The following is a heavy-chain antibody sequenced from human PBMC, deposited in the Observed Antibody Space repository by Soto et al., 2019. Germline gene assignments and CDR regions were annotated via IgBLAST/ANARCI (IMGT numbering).Heavy chain of an antibody. V-gene: IGHV4-30-4*01. J-gene: IGHJ4*02. CDR1: GGSIDNCEYY. CDR3: ARDRSNSPDYFDF. Sequence: QVQLQESGPGLVKPSQTLSLTCTVSGGSIDNCEYYWTWIRQPPGKGLEWVGYIYYSGRTNYNPSINSQLTISLDTSKNQFALRLTSVSAADTAMYYGARDRSNSPDYFDFWGQGTLVTVSS. CDR2: IYYSGRT. D-gene: IGHD6-6*01.